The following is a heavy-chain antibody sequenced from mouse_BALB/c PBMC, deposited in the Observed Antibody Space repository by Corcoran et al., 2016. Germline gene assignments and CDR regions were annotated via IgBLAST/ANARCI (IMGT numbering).Heavy chain of an antibody. CDR2: INPYNDGT. D-gene: IGHD1-1*01. Sequence: EVQLQQSGPELVKPGASVKMSCKASGYTFTSYVMHWVKQKPGQGLEWIGYINPYNDGTKYNEKFKGKATLTSDKYSSTAYMELSSLTSEDSAVYDCARKVRLGSSPSWFAYWGQGTLFTVSA. J-gene: IGHJ3*01. CDR1: GYTFTSYV. V-gene: IGHV1S136*01. CDR3: ARKVRLGSSPSWFAY.